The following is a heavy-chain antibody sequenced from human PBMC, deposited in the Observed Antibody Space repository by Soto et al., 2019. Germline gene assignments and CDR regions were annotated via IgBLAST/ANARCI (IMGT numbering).Heavy chain of an antibody. Sequence: EVQLVESGGGLVKPGGSLKLSCVASGFTFSDYTMTWVRQAPGKGLEWVSSITSRSTYIYFTDSLKGRFTISRDNVKNSLYLQMNSLRGEDTAVYYCARQGHMDVWGQGTTVTVS. J-gene: IGHJ6*02. CDR1: GFTFSDYT. V-gene: IGHV3-21*02. CDR3: ARQGHMDV. CDR2: ITSRSTYI.